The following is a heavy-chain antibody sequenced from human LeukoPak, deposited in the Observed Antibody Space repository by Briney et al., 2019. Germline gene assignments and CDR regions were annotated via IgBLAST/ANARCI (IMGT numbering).Heavy chain of an antibody. D-gene: IGHD6-13*01. CDR1: RGSTSSGAYY. V-gene: IGHV4-31*03. Sequence: TLSLTCTVSRGSTSSGAYYVSWIRHHPRKGLEWIGYIYYTWTTYYNPSLKSRVTISVHTSKNQFSLKLSSVTAADTAVYYCARDYLRGYSSSPDAFDIWGQGTMVTVSS. CDR3: ARDYLRGYSSSPDAFDI. CDR2: IYYTWTT. J-gene: IGHJ3*02.